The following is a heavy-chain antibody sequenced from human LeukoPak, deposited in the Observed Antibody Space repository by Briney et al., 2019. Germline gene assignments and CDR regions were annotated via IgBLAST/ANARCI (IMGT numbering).Heavy chain of an antibody. CDR3: ARAETSSGGSCYNH. Sequence: ASVKVSCKASGYTFTSYGISWVRQAPGQGLERMGWISAYNGNTNYAQKLQGRVTMTTDTSTSTAYMELRSLRSDDAAVDYCARAETSSGGSCYNHWGQGTLVTVSS. CDR2: ISAYNGNT. D-gene: IGHD2-15*01. J-gene: IGHJ5*02. CDR1: GYTFTSYG. V-gene: IGHV1-18*01.